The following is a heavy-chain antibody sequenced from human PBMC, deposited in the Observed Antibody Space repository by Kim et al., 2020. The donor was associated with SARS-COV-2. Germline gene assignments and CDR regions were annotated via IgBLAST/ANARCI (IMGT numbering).Heavy chain of an antibody. CDR2: ISGSGGST. CDR1: GFTFSSYA. V-gene: IGHV3-23*01. CDR3: AKDSARIQLWLVGRAGSMDV. Sequence: GGSLRLSCAASGFTFSSYAMSWVRQAPGKGLEWVSAISGSGGSTYYADSVKGRFTISRDNSKNTLYLQMNSLRAEDTAVYYCAKDSARIQLWLVGRAGSMDVWGQGTTVTVSS. D-gene: IGHD5-18*01. J-gene: IGHJ6*02.